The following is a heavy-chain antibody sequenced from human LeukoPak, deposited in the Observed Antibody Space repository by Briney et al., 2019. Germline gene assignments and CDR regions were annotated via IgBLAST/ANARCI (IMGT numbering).Heavy chain of an antibody. D-gene: IGHD3-3*01. J-gene: IGHJ3*02. CDR2: IQYDGSNK. Sequence: GGYVRLSCAASRCTFSTYAMHWVRQAPGKGLEWVAFIQYDGSNKYYADSVKGRFTISRDNSKNTQCLQMNSLTAEDTAVYYFAKGRGNYDFSSAFDIWGQGTMVTVSS. CDR1: RCTFSTYA. V-gene: IGHV3-30*02. CDR3: AKGRGNYDFSSAFDI.